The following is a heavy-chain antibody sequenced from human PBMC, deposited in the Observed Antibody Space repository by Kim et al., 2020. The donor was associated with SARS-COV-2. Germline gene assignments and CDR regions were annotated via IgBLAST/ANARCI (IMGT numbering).Heavy chain of an antibody. J-gene: IGHJ6*02. CDR3: ARDPGYSSGWYMGSSYYYGMDV. CDR1: GFTFSSYW. Sequence: GGSLRLSCAASGFTFSSYWMHWVRQAPGKGLVWVSRINSDGSSTSYADSVKGRFTISRDNAKNTLYLQMNSLRAEDTAVYYCARDPGYSSGWYMGSSYYYGMDVWGQGTTVTVSS. D-gene: IGHD6-19*01. CDR2: INSDGSST. V-gene: IGHV3-74*01.